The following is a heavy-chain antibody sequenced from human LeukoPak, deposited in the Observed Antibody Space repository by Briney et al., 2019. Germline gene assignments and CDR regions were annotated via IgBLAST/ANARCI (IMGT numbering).Heavy chain of an antibody. V-gene: IGHV3-30-3*01. J-gene: IGHJ6*02. CDR2: ISYDGSNK. CDR1: GFTFSSYA. CDR3: ARDPSNPYYYYYGMDV. Sequence: PGGSLRLSCAASGFTFSSYAMHWVRQAPGKGLEWVAVISYDGSNKYYADSVKGRFTISRDNSKNTLYLQMNSLRAEDTAVYYCARDPSNPYYYYYGMDVCGQGTTVTVSS. D-gene: IGHD4-11*01.